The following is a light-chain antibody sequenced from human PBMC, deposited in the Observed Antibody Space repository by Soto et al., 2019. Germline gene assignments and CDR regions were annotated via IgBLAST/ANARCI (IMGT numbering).Light chain of an antibody. Sequence: DIQMTQSPSTLSASVGDRVTSTCRASQSISSWLAWYQQKPGKAPKLLIYDASSLESGVPSRFSGSGSGTEFTLTISNLQPEDFATYYCQQLNAYPLTFGQGTRLEIK. CDR2: DAS. CDR1: QSISSW. J-gene: IGKJ5*01. CDR3: QQLNAYPLT. V-gene: IGKV1-5*01.